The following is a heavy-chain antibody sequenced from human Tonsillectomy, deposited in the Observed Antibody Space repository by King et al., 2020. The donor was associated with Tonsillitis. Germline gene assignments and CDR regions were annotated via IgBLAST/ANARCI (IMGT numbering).Heavy chain of an antibody. CDR2: ISGSGGST. Sequence: VQLVESGGGLVQPGGSLRLSCAASGFTFSSYAMSWVRQAPGKGLEWVSAISGSGGSTYYADSVKGRFTISRDNSKNTLYLQMNSLRAEDTAVYYCAKSPVIGVAAAGNSDWYFDLWGRGTLVTVSS. J-gene: IGHJ2*01. V-gene: IGHV3-23*04. D-gene: IGHD6-13*01. CDR3: AKSPVIGVAAAGNSDWYFDL. CDR1: GFTFSSYA.